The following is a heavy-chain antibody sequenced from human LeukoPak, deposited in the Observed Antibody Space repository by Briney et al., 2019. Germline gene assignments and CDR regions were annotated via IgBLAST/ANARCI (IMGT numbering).Heavy chain of an antibody. CDR2: ISTSSSYI. V-gene: IGHV3-21*01. CDR1: GFTFSSYS. D-gene: IGHD6-13*01. Sequence: GGSLRLSCAASGFTFSSYSMNWVRQAPGKGLEWVSSISTSSSYIYYADSLKGRFTISRDNAKNSLYLQMNSLRAEDTAVYYCAKDRGSSWYSGGGIDYWGQGTLVTVSS. J-gene: IGHJ4*02. CDR3: AKDRGSSWYSGGGIDY.